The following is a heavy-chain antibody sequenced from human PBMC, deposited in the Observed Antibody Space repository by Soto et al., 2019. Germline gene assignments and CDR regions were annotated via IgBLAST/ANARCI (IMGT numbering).Heavy chain of an antibody. CDR2: ISYSGSS. J-gene: IGHJ4*02. D-gene: IGHD2-2*01. Sequence: SETLSLTCPVSGGSNIRDGYYWSWIRQHPGKGLEWIAYISYSGSSYSNPSLKSRVTISADTSKNKFSLRLTSVTAADTAVYFCARATPAGSADFWGQGTLVTVSS. CDR1: GGSNIRDGYY. CDR3: ARATPAGSADF. V-gene: IGHV4-31*03.